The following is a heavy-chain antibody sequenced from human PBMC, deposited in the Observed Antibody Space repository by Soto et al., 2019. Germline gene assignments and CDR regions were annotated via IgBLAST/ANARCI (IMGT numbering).Heavy chain of an antibody. CDR2: IYYSGST. CDR3: ARVRHCGGDCRYFDY. CDR1: GGSISSGGYY. J-gene: IGHJ4*02. D-gene: IGHD2-21*02. V-gene: IGHV4-31*03. Sequence: QVQLQESGPGLVKPSQTLSLTCTVSGGSISSGGYYWSWIRQHPGKGLEWIGYIYYSGSTYYNPSLKSRVTISVDTSKNQFSLKLSSVTAADTAVYYCARVRHCGGDCRYFDYWGQGTLVTVSS.